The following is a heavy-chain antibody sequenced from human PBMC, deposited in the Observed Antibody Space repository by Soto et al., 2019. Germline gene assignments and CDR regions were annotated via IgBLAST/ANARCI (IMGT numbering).Heavy chain of an antibody. CDR3: TKVLRPGGSDYLWGSYREPYNWFDP. V-gene: IGHV4-34*01. D-gene: IGHD3-16*02. Sequence: QVQLQQWGAGLLKPSETLSLTCAVYGGSFSGYYWSWIRQPPGKGLEWIGEINHSGSTNYNPSLKSRVTISVDTSKYQFSLKLSSVTAADTAVYYCTKVLRPGGSDYLWGSYREPYNWFDPWGQGTLVTVSS. J-gene: IGHJ5*02. CDR2: INHSGST. CDR1: GGSFSGYY.